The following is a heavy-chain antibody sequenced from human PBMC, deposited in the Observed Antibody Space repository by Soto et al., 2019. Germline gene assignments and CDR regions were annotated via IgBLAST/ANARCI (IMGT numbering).Heavy chain of an antibody. CDR1: GGSISSYY. CDR2: IYYSGST. J-gene: IGHJ6*03. V-gene: IGHV4-59*08. D-gene: IGHD3-10*01. Sequence: SQTLSLTCTVSGGSISSYYWSWIRQPPGKGLEWIGYIYYSGSTNYNPSLKSRVTISVDTSKNQFSLKLSSVTAADTAVYYCARHSGGILWFGETGNYYYMDVWGKGTTVTVSS. CDR3: ARHSGGILWFGETGNYYYMDV.